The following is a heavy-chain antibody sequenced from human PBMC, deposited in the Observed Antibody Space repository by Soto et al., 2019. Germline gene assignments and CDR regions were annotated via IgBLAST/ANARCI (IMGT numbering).Heavy chain of an antibody. J-gene: IGHJ5*02. V-gene: IGHV4-61*01. Sequence: SETLSLTGTVSCGSVSSGSYYWSWIRQPPGKGLEWIGYIYYSGSTNYNPSLKSRVTISVDTSKNQFSLKLSSVTAADTAVYYCASAVVVPAATAVGNWFDPWGQGTLVTVSS. CDR2: IYYSGST. D-gene: IGHD2-2*01. CDR1: CGSVSSGSYY. CDR3: ASAVVVPAATAVGNWFDP.